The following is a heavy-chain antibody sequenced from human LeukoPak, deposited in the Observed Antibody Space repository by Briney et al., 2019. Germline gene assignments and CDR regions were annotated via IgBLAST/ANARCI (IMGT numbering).Heavy chain of an antibody. V-gene: IGHV3-20*04. Sequence: GGSLRLSCAASGFTFDDYGMSWVRQAPGKGLEWVSGINWNGGSTGYADSVKGRFTISRDNPKNYLYLQMNSLRAEDTALYYCARRGLWFGEFLSYFDYWGQGTLVTVSS. CDR3: ARRGLWFGEFLSYFDY. CDR2: INWNGGST. CDR1: GFTFDDYG. J-gene: IGHJ4*02. D-gene: IGHD3-10*01.